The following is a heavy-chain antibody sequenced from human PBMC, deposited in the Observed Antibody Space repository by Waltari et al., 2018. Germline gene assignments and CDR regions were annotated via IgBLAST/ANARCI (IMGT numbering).Heavy chain of an antibody. V-gene: IGHV3-48*01. J-gene: IGHJ4*02. Sequence: EVQLVESGGGLVQPGGSLRLSCAASGFTFSSYSMNWVRQAPGKGLEWVSYISSSSTIYYADSVKGRFTISRDNAKNSLYLQMNSLRAEDTAVYYCARDLIAAALYWGQGTLVTVSS. CDR2: ISSSSTI. CDR1: GFTFSSYS. D-gene: IGHD6-13*01. CDR3: ARDLIAAALY.